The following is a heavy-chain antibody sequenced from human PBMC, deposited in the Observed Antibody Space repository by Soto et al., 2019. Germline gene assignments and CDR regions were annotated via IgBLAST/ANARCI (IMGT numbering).Heavy chain of an antibody. CDR2: TRNKANSYTT. CDR1: GFTFSDHY. J-gene: IGHJ4*02. CDR3: ARAEGGAINY. V-gene: IGHV3-72*01. D-gene: IGHD3-10*01. Sequence: EVQLVESGGGLVQPGGSLRLSCAASGFTFSDHYMDWVRQAPGKGLEWVGRTRNKANSYTTEYAASVKGRFTISRDDSKNSLYMQMNSLKNEDTAVYYCARAEGGAINYWGRGTLVTVSS.